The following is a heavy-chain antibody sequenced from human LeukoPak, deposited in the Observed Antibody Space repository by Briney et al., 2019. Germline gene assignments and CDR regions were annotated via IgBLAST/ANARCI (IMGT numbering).Heavy chain of an antibody. CDR1: GGSFSGYY. Sequence: ETLSLTCAVYGGSFSGYYWSWIRQPPGKGLEWIGEINHSGSTNYNPSLKSRVTISVDTSKNQFSLKPSSVTAADTAVYYCARGRRAAADPVRAYYYYMDVWGKGTTVTVSS. D-gene: IGHD6-13*01. CDR3: ARGRRAAADPVRAYYYYMDV. V-gene: IGHV4-34*01. CDR2: INHSGST. J-gene: IGHJ6*03.